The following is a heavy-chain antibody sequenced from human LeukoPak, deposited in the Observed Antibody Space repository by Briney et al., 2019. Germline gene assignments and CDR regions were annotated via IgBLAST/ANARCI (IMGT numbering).Heavy chain of an antibody. D-gene: IGHD1-26*01. Sequence: GGSLRLSCAASGFTFSSYAMHWVRQAPGKGLEWVAVISYDGSNKYYADSVKGRFTISRDNSKNTLYLQMNSLRAEDTAVYYCARGAALVGATNDYFDYWGQGTLVTVSS. V-gene: IGHV3-30-3*01. CDR3: ARGAALVGATNDYFDY. CDR2: ISYDGSNK. J-gene: IGHJ4*02. CDR1: GFTFSSYA.